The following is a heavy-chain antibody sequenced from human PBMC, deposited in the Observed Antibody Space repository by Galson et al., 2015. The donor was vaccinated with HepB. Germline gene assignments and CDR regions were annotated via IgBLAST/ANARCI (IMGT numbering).Heavy chain of an antibody. CDR3: VRDSVPVARINGFHI. D-gene: IGHD2-2*01. CDR2: IWKDGSKT. Sequence: SLRLSCAASGFTFSKYGIHWVRQAPGRGLEWVAVIWKDGSKTYYADSVKGRFTVSRDNSKNMLYLQMNSLRAGDTALYYCVRDSVPVARINGFHIWGQGTLATVTS. V-gene: IGHV3-33*01. J-gene: IGHJ3*02. CDR1: GFTFSKYG.